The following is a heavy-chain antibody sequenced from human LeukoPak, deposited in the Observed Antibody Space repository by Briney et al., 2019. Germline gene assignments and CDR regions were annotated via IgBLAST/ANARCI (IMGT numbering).Heavy chain of an antibody. D-gene: IGHD3-3*01. CDR3: ARAVFSPYYTTTYGMDV. J-gene: IGHJ6*02. CDR2: IWSVGGAE. V-gene: IGHV3-33*01. Sequence: GGSLRLSCVASGFPFSSYGMHWVRQAPGKGLEWVAVIWSVGGAEYYADSVKGRFTISRENAKNSLYLQMNSPRAEDTAVYYCARAVFSPYYTTTYGMDVWGQGATVTVSS. CDR1: GFPFSSYG.